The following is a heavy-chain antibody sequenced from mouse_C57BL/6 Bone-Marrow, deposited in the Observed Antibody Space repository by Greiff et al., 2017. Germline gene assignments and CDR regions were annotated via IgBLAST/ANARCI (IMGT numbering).Heavy chain of an antibody. CDR2: FYPGSGSI. CDR3: ARHEDGPPLLRYPAWFAY. V-gene: IGHV1-62-2*01. CDR1: GYTFTEYT. J-gene: IGHJ3*01. Sequence: QVHVKQSGAELVKPGASVKLSCKASGYTFTEYTIHWVKQRSGQGLEWIGWFYPGSGSIKYNEKFKDKATLTADKSSSTVYMELSRLTSEDSAVYFCARHEDGPPLLRYPAWFAYWGQGTLVTVSA. D-gene: IGHD1-1*01.